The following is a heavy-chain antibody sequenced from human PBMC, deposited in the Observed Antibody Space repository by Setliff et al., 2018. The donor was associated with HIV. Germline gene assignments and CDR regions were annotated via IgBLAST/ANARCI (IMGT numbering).Heavy chain of an antibody. J-gene: IGHJ3*01. CDR3: ARDTLYCSGGNCPFDY. CDR2: ISSSTSTI. Sequence: PGGSLRLSCAASGFTFSSYWMHWVRQAPGKGLEWVSYISSSTSTIYYADSVKGRFTISRDTAKNSLSLQMNSLRAEDTAIYYCARDTLYCSGGNCPFDYWGQGTMVTVSS. CDR1: GFTFSSYW. V-gene: IGHV3-48*04. D-gene: IGHD2-15*01.